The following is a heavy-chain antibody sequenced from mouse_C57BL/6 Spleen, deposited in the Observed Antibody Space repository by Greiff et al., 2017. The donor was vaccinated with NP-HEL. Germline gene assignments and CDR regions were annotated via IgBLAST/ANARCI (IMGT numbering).Heavy chain of an antibody. CDR3: ARQGYYGSSSYYAMDY. CDR1: GFSLTSYG. J-gene: IGHJ4*01. V-gene: IGHV2-6-1*01. Sequence: VQLQQSGPGLVAPSQSLSITCTVSGFSLTSYGVHWVRQPPGKGLEWLVVIWSDGSTTYNSALKSRLSISKDNSKSQVFLKMNSLQTDDTAMYYCARQGYYGSSSYYAMDYWGQGTSVTVSS. D-gene: IGHD1-1*01. CDR2: IWSDGST.